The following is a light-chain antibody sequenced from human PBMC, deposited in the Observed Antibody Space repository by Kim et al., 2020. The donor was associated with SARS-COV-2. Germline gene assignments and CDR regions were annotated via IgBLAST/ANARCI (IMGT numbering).Light chain of an antibody. CDR3: QQLNSYPLI. CDR2: AAS. V-gene: IGKV1-9*01. Sequence: AYVGDRITITFRARQCINNYLAWYQQKSGKAPKLLIYAASIVESGVPSRFSGSGSGTDFTLTINSLQPEDFATYYCQQLNSYPLIFGGGTKVDIK. CDR1: QCINNY. J-gene: IGKJ4*01.